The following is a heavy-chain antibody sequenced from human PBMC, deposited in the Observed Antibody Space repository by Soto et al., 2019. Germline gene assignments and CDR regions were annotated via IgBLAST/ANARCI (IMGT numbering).Heavy chain of an antibody. CDR1: GFTFSSYS. Sequence: GGSLRLSCAASGFTFSSYSMNWVRQAPGKGLEWVSSISSSSSYIYYADSVKGRFTISRDNAKNSLYLQMNSLRAEDTAVYYCARARATVTTRNVYGMDVWGQGTTVTVSS. D-gene: IGHD4-4*01. V-gene: IGHV3-21*01. CDR3: ARARATVTTRNVYGMDV. J-gene: IGHJ6*02. CDR2: ISSSSSYI.